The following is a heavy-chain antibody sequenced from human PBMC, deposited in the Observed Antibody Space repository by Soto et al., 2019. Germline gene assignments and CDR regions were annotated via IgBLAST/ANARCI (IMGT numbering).Heavy chain of an antibody. CDR1: GYTFTSYD. V-gene: IGHV1-8*01. D-gene: IGHD1-26*01. Sequence: QVQLVQSGAEVKKPGASVKVSCKASGYTFTSYDINWVRQATGQGLEWMGWMNPNSGNTGYAQKLQGRVTMNRNTSISTAYMELRSLKYEDTALYYCAREVANRFDPWGQGTLVTVSS. CDR3: AREVANRFDP. CDR2: MNPNSGNT. J-gene: IGHJ5*02.